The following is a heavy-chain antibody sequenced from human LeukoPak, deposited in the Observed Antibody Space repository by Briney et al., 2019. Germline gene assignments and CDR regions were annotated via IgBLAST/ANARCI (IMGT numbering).Heavy chain of an antibody. Sequence: SLTVSCKASGYTFTSYYMHWVRQAPGQVLDLMGWINPNSGGTNYAQKFQGRVTMTRDTSISTAYMELRRLRSDDTAVYYCARDSGYSFGDYWGQGTLVTVSS. V-gene: IGHV1-2*02. CDR1: GYTFTSYY. CDR2: INPNSGGT. D-gene: IGHD5-18*01. J-gene: IGHJ4*02. CDR3: ARDSGYSFGDY.